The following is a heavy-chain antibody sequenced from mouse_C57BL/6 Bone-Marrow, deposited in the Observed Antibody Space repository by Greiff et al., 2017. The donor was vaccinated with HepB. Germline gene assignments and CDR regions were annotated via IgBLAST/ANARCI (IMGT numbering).Heavy chain of an antibody. CDR2: INSDGGST. D-gene: IGHD2-4*01. V-gene: IGHV5-2*01. CDR3: ARHLDYDYGYAMDY. Sequence: DVQLVESGGGLVQPGESLKLSCESNEYEFPSHDMSWVRKTPEKRLEFVAAINSDGGSTYYPDTMERRFIISRDNTKKTLYLQMSSLRSEDTALYYCARHLDYDYGYAMDYWGQGTSVTVSS. J-gene: IGHJ4*01. CDR1: EYEFPSHD.